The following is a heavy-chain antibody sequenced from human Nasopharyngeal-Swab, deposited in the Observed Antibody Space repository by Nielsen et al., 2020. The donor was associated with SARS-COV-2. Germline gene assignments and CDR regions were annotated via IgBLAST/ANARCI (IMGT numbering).Heavy chain of an antibody. J-gene: IGHJ4*02. CDR1: GYSFTSYW. D-gene: IGHD2-15*01. V-gene: IGHV5-51*01. Sequence: GESLKISCKGFGYSFTSYWIGWVRQMPGKGLEWMGIIYPGDSDTRYSPSFQGQVTISADKSISTAYLQWSSLKASDTAMYYCARPDYCSGGSCYLHYWGQGTLVTVSS. CDR3: ARPDYCSGGSCYLHY. CDR2: IYPGDSDT.